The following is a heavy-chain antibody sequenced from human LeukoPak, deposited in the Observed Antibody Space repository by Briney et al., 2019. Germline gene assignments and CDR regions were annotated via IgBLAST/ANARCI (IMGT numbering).Heavy chain of an antibody. J-gene: IGHJ4*02. CDR3: ARRISTRRGETCSSTSCYFDY. CDR2: IFHSGIT. V-gene: IGHV4-38-2*01. CDR1: GFSISSGYF. D-gene: IGHD2-2*01. Sequence: SETLSLTCAVSGFSISSGYFWTWIRQSPGKGLEWIGSIFHSGITYYNPSLKSRITISVDTSKNQFSLRLSSVTAADTAVYYCARRISTRRGETCSSTSCYFDYWGQGTLVTVSS.